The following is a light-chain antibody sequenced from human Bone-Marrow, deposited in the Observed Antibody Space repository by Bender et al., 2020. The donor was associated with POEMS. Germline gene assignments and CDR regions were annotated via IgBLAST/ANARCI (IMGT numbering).Light chain of an antibody. Sequence: QSALTQPASVSGSPGQSITISCTGTSSDIGGYKYVSWYQQDPGQAPKFLIYEVSQRPSGVSDRFCGSKSSNAASLIICGLQPDDEAVYCCSSYTRSSTQVFGGGTKVTVL. CDR2: EVS. V-gene: IGLV2-14*01. CDR1: SSDIGGYKY. J-gene: IGLJ2*01. CDR3: SSYTRSSTQV.